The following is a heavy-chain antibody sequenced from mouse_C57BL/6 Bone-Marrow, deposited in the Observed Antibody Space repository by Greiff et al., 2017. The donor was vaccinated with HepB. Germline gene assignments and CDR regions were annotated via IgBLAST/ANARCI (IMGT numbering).Heavy chain of an antibody. V-gene: IGHV1-81*01. CDR2: IYPRSGNT. CDR3: ARGEAY. Sequence: VKLVESGAELARPGASVKLSCKASGYTFTSYGISWVKQRTGQGLEWIGEIYPRSGNTYYNEKFKGKATLTADKSSSTAYMELRSLASEDSAVYFCARGEAYWGQGTLVTVSA. CDR1: GYTFTSYG. J-gene: IGHJ3*01.